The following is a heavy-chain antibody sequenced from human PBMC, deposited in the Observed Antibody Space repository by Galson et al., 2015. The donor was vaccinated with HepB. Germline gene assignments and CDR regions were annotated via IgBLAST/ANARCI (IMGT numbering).Heavy chain of an antibody. J-gene: IGHJ4*02. CDR1: GFAFSDYW. CDR2: LNNDGSST. V-gene: IGHV3-74*01. D-gene: IGHD6-19*01. Sequence: SLRLSCAASGFAFSDYWMHWVRQAPGRGLAWVSRLNNDGSSTTYADSVKGRFTISRDNSKNTLYLHMSSLRAEDTAVYYCSKGSRRSGWTDWGQGTLVTVSS. CDR3: SKGSRRSGWTD.